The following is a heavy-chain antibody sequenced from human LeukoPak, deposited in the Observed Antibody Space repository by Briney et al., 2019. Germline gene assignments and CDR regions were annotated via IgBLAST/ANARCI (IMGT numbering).Heavy chain of an antibody. CDR2: ISYDGSNK. CDR3: ARGTVPAAALYPFDY. J-gene: IGHJ4*02. CDR1: GFTFSSYA. Sequence: GGSLRLSCAASGFTFSSYAMHWVRRAPGKGLEWVAVISYDGSNKYYADSVKGRFTISRDNSRNTLYLQMNSLRAEDTAVYYCARGTVPAAALYPFDYWGQGTLVTVSS. D-gene: IGHD6-13*01. V-gene: IGHV3-30*04.